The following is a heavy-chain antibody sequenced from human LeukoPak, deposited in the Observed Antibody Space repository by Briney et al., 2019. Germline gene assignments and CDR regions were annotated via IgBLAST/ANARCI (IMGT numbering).Heavy chain of an antibody. CDR3: ARERLSGDSYDLKRVDGFDI. V-gene: IGHV3-66*01. Sequence: GGSLRLSCAASGFSVSSSYMSWVRQAPGKGLEWVSTIYSGGTTYYADSVRDRFSFSRDNSENTLWLQMNNLRDDDTAVYYCARERLSGDSYDLKRVDGFDIWGQGTMVTVSS. D-gene: IGHD5-18*01. CDR2: IYSGGTT. J-gene: IGHJ3*02. CDR1: GFSVSSSY.